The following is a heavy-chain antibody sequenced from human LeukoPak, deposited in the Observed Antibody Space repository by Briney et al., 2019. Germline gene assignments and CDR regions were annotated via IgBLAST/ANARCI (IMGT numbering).Heavy chain of an antibody. Sequence: PSETLSLTCTVSGGSISSSSYYWRWIRQPPGTGLEWIGEINHSGSTNYNPSLKSRVTISVDTYKNQFSLKLSSVTAADTAVYYCARAHLYSAAADYWGQGTLVTVSS. J-gene: IGHJ4*02. CDR2: INHSGST. CDR1: GGSISSSSYY. CDR3: ARAHLYSAAADY. V-gene: IGHV4-39*07. D-gene: IGHD6-13*01.